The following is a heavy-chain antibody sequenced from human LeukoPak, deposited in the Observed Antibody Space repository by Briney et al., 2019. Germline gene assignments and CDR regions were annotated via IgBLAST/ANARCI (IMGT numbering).Heavy chain of an antibody. CDR3: ARQEVVVVPAGHYYYYYMDV. J-gene: IGHJ6*03. D-gene: IGHD2-2*01. CDR2: INHSGST. CDR1: GGSFSGYY. Sequence: KPSETLSLTCAVYGGSFSGYYWSWIRQPPGKGLEWIGEINHSGSTNYNPSLKSRVTISVDTSKNQFSLKLSSVTAADTAVYYCARQEVVVVPAGHYYYYYMDVWGKGTTVTVSS. V-gene: IGHV4-34*01.